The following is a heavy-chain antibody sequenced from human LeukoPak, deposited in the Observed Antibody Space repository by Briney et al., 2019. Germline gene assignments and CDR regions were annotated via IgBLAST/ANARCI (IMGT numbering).Heavy chain of an antibody. V-gene: IGHV3-21*01. CDR1: GFTFSSYS. CDR3: ARARATTIFDY. D-gene: IGHD1-26*01. CDR2: ISSSSSYI. Sequence: GGSLRLSCAASGFTFSSYSMNWVRQAPGKGLEWVSSISSSSSYIYYADSVKGRFTISRDNAKNSLYLQMNSLGAEDTAVYYCARARATTIFDYWGQGTLVTVSS. J-gene: IGHJ4*02.